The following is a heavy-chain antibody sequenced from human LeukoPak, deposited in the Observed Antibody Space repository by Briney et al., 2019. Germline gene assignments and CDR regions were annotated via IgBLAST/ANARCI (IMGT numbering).Heavy chain of an antibody. CDR1: GFTFSSYW. D-gene: IGHD1-14*01. Sequence: GGSLRLSCAASGFTFSSYWMRSVRQAPGKGLEWVANIKQDGSDKHCVDSVKGRFTISRDNAKDSLYLQMNSLRADDTALYYCARGRNPFDIWGQGTMLTVSS. J-gene: IGHJ3*02. V-gene: IGHV3-7*01. CDR3: ARGRNPFDI. CDR2: IKQDGSDK.